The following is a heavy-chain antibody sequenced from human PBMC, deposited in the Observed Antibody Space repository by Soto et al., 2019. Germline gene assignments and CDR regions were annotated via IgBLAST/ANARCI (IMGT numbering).Heavy chain of an antibody. D-gene: IGHD5-12*01. Sequence: SETLSLTCTVSGGSISSGGYYWSWIRQHPGKGLEWIGYIYYSGSTYYNPSLKSRVTISVDTSKNQFSLKLSSVTAADTAVYYCARGYSGYDPYYYGMDVWGQGTTVTVSS. V-gene: IGHV4-31*03. J-gene: IGHJ6*02. CDR2: IYYSGST. CDR3: ARGYSGYDPYYYGMDV. CDR1: GGSISSGGYY.